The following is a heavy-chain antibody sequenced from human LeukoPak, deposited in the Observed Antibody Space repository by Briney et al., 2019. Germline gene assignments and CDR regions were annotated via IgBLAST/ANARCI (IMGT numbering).Heavy chain of an antibody. V-gene: IGHV3-7*03. J-gene: IGHJ4*02. Sequence: PGGSLRLSCAASGFTFSSYWMSWVRQAPGKGLEWVANIKQDGSEKNYVDSVKGRFTISRDNAKNSLYLQMNSLRAEDTAIYYCAKDLRYSGSLRAMDYWGQGTVVTVSS. CDR1: GFTFSSYW. CDR3: AKDLRYSGSLRAMDY. D-gene: IGHD1-26*01. CDR2: IKQDGSEK.